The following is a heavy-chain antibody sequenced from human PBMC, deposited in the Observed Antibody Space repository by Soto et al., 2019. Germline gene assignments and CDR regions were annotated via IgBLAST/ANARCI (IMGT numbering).Heavy chain of an antibody. CDR1: GYTFTRYA. CDR3: ARGWVRAVITHFDY. J-gene: IGHJ4*02. Sequence: QVQLVQSGAEVKKPGASVRVSCKPSGYTFTRYAITWVRQAPGRGLAWMGWIDPFTGATPYAPNFQCRVTMTTDPSTDTAYVVLRSLPSDDAAVYYCARGWVRAVITHFDYWGQGTLVTVSS. V-gene: IGHV1-18*01. CDR2: IDPFTGAT. D-gene: IGHD3-10*01.